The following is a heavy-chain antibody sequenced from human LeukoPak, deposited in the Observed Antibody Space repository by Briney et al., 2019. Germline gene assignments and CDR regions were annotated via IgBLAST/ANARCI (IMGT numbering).Heavy chain of an antibody. V-gene: IGHV4-30-4*08. D-gene: IGHD6-13*01. Sequence: SETLSLTCTVSGGSISSGDYYWSWIRQPPGKGLEWIGYIYYSGSTYYNPHLKSRVTISVDTSKNQFSLKLSSVTAADTAVYYCARGGGSSWYPSLFDYWGQGTLVTVSS. J-gene: IGHJ4*02. CDR1: GGSISSGDYY. CDR2: IYYSGST. CDR3: ARGGGSSWYPSLFDY.